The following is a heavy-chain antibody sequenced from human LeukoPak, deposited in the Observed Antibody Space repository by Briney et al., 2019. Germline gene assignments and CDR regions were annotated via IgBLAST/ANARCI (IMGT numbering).Heavy chain of an antibody. D-gene: IGHD4/OR15-4a*01. CDR3: ARDRDVDYGNDGFDI. J-gene: IGHJ3*02. Sequence: GGSLRLSCAGSGFTFSGYWMNWVRQAPGKGLEWVANIKLDGSEEYYVDSLKGRFTISRDNAKNSLYLQMNSLGAEDTAVYHCARDRDVDYGNDGFDIWGQGTTVTVSS. CDR2: IKLDGSEE. V-gene: IGHV3-7*01. CDR1: GFTFSGYW.